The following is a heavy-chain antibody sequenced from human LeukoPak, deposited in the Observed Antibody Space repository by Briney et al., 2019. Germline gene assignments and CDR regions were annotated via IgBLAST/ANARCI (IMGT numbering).Heavy chain of an antibody. Sequence: SETLSLTCTVSGGSISGYYWSWIRQPPGKGLEWIGYIYYSGSTNYNPSLKSRVTISVDTSKNQFSLKLSSVTAADTAVYYCARGEYYYDSSGYTGFDPWGQGTLVTVSS. J-gene: IGHJ5*02. D-gene: IGHD3-22*01. V-gene: IGHV4-59*01. CDR3: ARGEYYYDSSGYTGFDP. CDR2: IYYSGST. CDR1: GGSISGYY.